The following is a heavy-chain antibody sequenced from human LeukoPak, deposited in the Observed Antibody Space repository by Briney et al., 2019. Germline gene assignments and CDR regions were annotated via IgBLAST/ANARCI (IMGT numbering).Heavy chain of an antibody. V-gene: IGHV6-1*01. D-gene: IGHD6-6*01. J-gene: IGHJ6*04. CDR3: ARGEAWGSSSSMDV. Sequence: SQTLSLTCAISGDSVSRTDAGWSWIRQSPSRGLEWLGRTYYRSKWYNDYAVSVKSRITINPDTSKNQFSLQLNSVTPEDTAVYYCARGEAWGSSSSMDVWGKGTTVTVSS. CDR2: TYYRSKWYN. CDR1: GDSVSRTDAG.